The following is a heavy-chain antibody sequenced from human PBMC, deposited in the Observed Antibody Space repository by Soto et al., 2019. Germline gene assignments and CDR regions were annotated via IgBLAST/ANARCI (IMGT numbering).Heavy chain of an antibody. CDR2: IDPSDSYT. Sequence: GESLKISCKGSGYSFTSYWISWVRQMPGKGLEWMGRIDPSDSYTNYSPSFQSHVTISADKSISTAYLQWSSLKASDTAMYFCAMAYCTNGVCSEASYYYYYGMDVWGQGTTVTVSS. D-gene: IGHD2-8*01. CDR1: GYSFTSYW. V-gene: IGHV5-10-1*01. CDR3: AMAYCTNGVCSEASYYYYYGMDV. J-gene: IGHJ6*02.